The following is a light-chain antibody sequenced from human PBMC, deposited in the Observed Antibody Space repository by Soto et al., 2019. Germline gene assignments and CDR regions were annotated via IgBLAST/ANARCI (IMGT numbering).Light chain of an antibody. CDR1: SSDVGSYNL. V-gene: IGLV2-23*01. CDR2: EGS. CDR3: CSDAGSSRV. J-gene: IGLJ1*01. Sequence: QSVLTQPASVSGSPGQSITISCTGTSSDVGSYNLVSWYQQHPGKAPKLMIYEGSKRPSGVSNRFSGSKSGNTASLTISGLQAEDEADYYCCSDAGSSRVFGSGTKVTVL.